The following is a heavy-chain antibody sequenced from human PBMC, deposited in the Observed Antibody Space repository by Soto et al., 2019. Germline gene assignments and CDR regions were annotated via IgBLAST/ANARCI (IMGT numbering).Heavy chain of an antibody. V-gene: IGHV3-30*18. Sequence: GGSLRLSCVASGFTFSSFGMHWVRQAPSKGLEWVALISYDGITEYYADSVKGRFTISRDNSRNTLFLQMNSLRVDDTAVYYCAKSHCTSNNCLSDYWGQGTLVTVSS. CDR1: GFTFSSFG. J-gene: IGHJ4*02. CDR2: ISYDGITE. D-gene: IGHD2-2*01. CDR3: AKSHCTSNNCLSDY.